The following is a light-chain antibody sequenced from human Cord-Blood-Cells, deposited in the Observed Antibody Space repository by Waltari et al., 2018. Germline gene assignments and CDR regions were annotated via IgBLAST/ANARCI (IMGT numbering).Light chain of an antibody. CDR1: SSDVGGYNY. Sequence: QSALTQPRSVSGSPGQSVTISCTGTSSDVGGYNYVSWYQQYPGKAPKLMIYDVSKRPSGVPDRFSGSKSGNTASLTISGLQAEDEADYYCCSYAGSYRYVFGTGTKVTVL. J-gene: IGLJ1*01. V-gene: IGLV2-11*01. CDR2: DVS. CDR3: CSYAGSYRYV.